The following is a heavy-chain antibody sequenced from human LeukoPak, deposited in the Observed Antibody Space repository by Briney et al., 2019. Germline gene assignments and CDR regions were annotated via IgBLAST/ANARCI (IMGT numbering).Heavy chain of an antibody. D-gene: IGHD3-10*02. CDR3: ARDLHYYVAMDV. Sequence: PGGSLRLSCTAPGFTFSNYGMHWVRPAPGKGLEWVAVISYDGSNEYYADSVKGRFTISRDNSKNTLFPQLHNLRVEDTALYYCARDLHYYVAMDVWGQGTTVTVSS. J-gene: IGHJ6*02. V-gene: IGHV3-30*03. CDR1: GFTFSNYG. CDR2: ISYDGSNE.